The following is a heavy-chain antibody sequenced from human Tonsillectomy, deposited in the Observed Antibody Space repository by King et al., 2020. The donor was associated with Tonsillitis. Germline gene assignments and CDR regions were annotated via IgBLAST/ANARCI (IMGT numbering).Heavy chain of an antibody. CDR2: ISDYNGNT. CDR1: GYTFTSYG. Sequence: QLVQSGAEVKKPGASVKVSCKASGYTFTSYGISWVRQAPGQGLEWMGWISDYNGNTNYAQKLQGRVTMTTDTSTSTAYMELRSLRYDETAVYYCASVSREVVIVATSYWVDCWGQGTLVTVSS. D-gene: IGHD5-12*01. V-gene: IGHV1-18*04. CDR3: ASVSREVVIVATSYWVDC. J-gene: IGHJ5*01.